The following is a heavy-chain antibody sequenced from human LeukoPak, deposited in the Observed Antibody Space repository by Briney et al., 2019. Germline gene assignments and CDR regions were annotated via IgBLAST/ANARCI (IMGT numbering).Heavy chain of an antibody. CDR1: GGSISSYY. CDR3: ARSKAYYDSSGYANDC. V-gene: IGHV4-4*07. J-gene: IGHJ4*02. Sequence: SETLSLTCTVSGGSISSYYWSWIRQPAGKGLEWIGRIYSSGSTNYDPSLKSRVTMSVGTSKNQFSLKLSSVTAADTAVYYCARSKAYYDSSGYANDCWGQGTLVTVSS. D-gene: IGHD3-22*01. CDR2: IYSSGST.